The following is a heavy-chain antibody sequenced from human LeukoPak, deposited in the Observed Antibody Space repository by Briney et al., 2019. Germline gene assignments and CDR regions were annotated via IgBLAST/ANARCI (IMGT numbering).Heavy chain of an antibody. Sequence: GGSLRLSCAASGFTFSSYWMSWVRQAPGKGLEWVANIKQDGSEKYYVDSVKGRFTISRDNAWNSLYPQMNSLRADDTAVYYCASCSYYYGMDVWGQGTTVTVSS. CDR2: IKQDGSEK. V-gene: IGHV3-7*01. D-gene: IGHD2-15*01. J-gene: IGHJ6*02. CDR1: GFTFSSYW. CDR3: ASCSYYYGMDV.